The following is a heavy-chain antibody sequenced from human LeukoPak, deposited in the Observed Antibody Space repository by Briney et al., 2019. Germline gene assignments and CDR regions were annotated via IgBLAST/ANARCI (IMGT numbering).Heavy chain of an antibody. Sequence: GGSLRLSCAASGFTFSSYGMHWVRQAPGKGLEWVSFIRYDGNPTYCADSVKGRFTISRDNSKNMVYMQMNSLRVEDTAVYYCAKDFTYGPDHRGQGTLVSVSS. V-gene: IGHV3-30*02. CDR2: IRYDGNPT. CDR1: GFTFSSYG. J-gene: IGHJ4*02. CDR3: AKDFTYGPDH. D-gene: IGHD3-10*01.